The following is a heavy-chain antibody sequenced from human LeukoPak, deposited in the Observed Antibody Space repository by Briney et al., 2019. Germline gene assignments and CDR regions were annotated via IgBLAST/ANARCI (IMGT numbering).Heavy chain of an antibody. CDR3: AHSDRQSPVAGPFFDY. J-gene: IGHJ4*02. CDR2: IYWDDDK. CDR1: GFSLSTSGVG. Sequence: ESGPTLVKPTQTLTLTCTFSGFSLSTSGVGVGWIRQPPGKALEWLALIYWDDDKRYSPSLKSRLTITKDTSKTQVVLTMTTMDPVDTATYYCAHSDRQSPVAGPFFDYWGQGTLVTVSS. D-gene: IGHD6-19*01. V-gene: IGHV2-5*02.